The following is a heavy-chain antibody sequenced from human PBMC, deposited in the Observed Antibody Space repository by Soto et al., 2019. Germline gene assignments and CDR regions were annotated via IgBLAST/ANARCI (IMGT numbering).Heavy chain of an antibody. CDR1: GESLGPGGYY. D-gene: IGHD3-22*01. CDR3: ATNHDDISGRTPLLFAS. J-gene: IGHJ4*02. V-gene: IGHV4-31*03. CDR2: IPYSGST. Sequence: VQLQESGPGLVTPSQTLSLTCTVSGESLGPGGYYWDWIRQHPGKGPEWIGYIPYSGSTYYNPSLKSRLTISLDASKNQFSLHLRAVPAADTPVYYCATNHDDISGRTPLLFASWGQGTVVTVSS.